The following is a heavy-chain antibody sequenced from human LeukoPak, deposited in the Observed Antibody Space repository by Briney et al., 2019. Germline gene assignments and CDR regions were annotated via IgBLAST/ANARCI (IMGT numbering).Heavy chain of an antibody. CDR2: IYYSGST. Sequence: SETLSLTCTVSGGSISSYYWSWIRQPPGKGLEWIGYIYYSGSTNYNPSLKSRVTISVDTSKNQFSLKLSSVTAADTAVYYCARGTYYDFWSGDQYYFDYWGQGTLVTVSS. J-gene: IGHJ4*02. D-gene: IGHD3-3*01. CDR1: GGSISSYY. CDR3: ARGTYYDFWSGDQYYFDY. V-gene: IGHV4-59*01.